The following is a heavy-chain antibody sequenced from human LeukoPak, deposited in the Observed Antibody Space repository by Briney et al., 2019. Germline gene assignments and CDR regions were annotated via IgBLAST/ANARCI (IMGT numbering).Heavy chain of an antibody. J-gene: IGHJ5*02. D-gene: IGHD2-2*01. V-gene: IGHV1-18*01. CDR2: ISTYYGNT. CDR1: GYTFTNHG. Sequence: GASVKVSCKASGYTFTNHGISWVRQAPGQGLEWMGWISTYYGNTNYAQKLQGRVTMTTDTSTSTALMELRSLRSDDTAVYYCARDEGYCTITTCYRNWFDPWGQGTLVTVSS. CDR3: ARDEGYCTITTCYRNWFDP.